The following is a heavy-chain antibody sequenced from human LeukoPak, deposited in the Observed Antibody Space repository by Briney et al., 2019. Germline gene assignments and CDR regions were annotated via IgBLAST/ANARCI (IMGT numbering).Heavy chain of an antibody. CDR3: ARGSGSSSSGGPIDY. CDR2: ISGSGGST. V-gene: IGHV3-23*01. J-gene: IGHJ4*02. Sequence: GGSLRLSCAASGFTFSSYAMSWVRQAPGKGLEWVSAISGSGGSTYYTASVKGRFTISRDNSKNTLYLQMNSLRAGDTALYYCARGSGSSSSGGPIDYWGQGTLVTVSS. D-gene: IGHD6-6*01. CDR1: GFTFSSYA.